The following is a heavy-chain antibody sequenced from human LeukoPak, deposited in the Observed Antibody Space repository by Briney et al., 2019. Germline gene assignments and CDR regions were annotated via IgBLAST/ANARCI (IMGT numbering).Heavy chain of an antibody. CDR1: GFTVSSNY. D-gene: IGHD1-26*01. Sequence: PGGSERLSCAASGFTVSSNYMSCVRQAPGKGLEWVSVIYSGGSTYYADSVKGRFTISRDNSKNTLYLQMNSLRAEDTAVYYCARDMSGSYYPDAFDIWGQGTMVTVSS. CDR2: IYSGGST. V-gene: IGHV3-66*01. J-gene: IGHJ3*02. CDR3: ARDMSGSYYPDAFDI.